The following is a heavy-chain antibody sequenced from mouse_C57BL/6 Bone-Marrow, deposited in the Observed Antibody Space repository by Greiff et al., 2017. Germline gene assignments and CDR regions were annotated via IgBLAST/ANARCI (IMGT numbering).Heavy chain of an antibody. CDR3: TRVAQTNLDY. CDR2: LVPETGGT. Sequence: QVQLQQSGAELVRPGASVTLSCKASGYTFTDYEMHWVKQTPVHGLEWIGALVPETGGTAYNQKFKGKAILTADKSSSTAYMELRSLTSEDSAVYYCTRVAQTNLDYWGQGTTLTVSS. J-gene: IGHJ2*01. D-gene: IGHD3-2*02. V-gene: IGHV1-15*01. CDR1: GYTFTDYE.